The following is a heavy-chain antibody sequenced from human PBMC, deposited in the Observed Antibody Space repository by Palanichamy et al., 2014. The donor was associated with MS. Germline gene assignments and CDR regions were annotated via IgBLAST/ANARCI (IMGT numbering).Heavy chain of an antibody. Sequence: QVQLQQSGPGLVKPPETLSLTCTVSGDSISSNFWSWIRQPPGERLEWIGYISHSGSNYYNPSVKSRVTMSLDTSKNQFFLNLSAVTAADTAVYYCARGPRYSPPYAFDFWGQGAMVTVSS. J-gene: IGHJ3*01. CDR2: ISHSGSN. CDR1: GDSISSNF. D-gene: IGHD5-18*01. CDR3: ARGPRYSPPYAFDF. V-gene: IGHV4-59*01.